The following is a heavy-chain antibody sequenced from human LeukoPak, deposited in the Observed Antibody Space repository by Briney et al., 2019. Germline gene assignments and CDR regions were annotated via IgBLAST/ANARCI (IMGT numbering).Heavy chain of an antibody. CDR1: GYTFTSYA. J-gene: IGHJ6*02. CDR2: INAGNGNT. Sequence: ASVKVSCKASGYTFTSYAMHWVRQAPGRRLEWMGWINAGNGNTKYSQKFQGRVTITRDTSASTAYMELSSLRSEDTAVYYCARDGVPAAMVYYYYYGMDVWGQGTTVTVSS. V-gene: IGHV1-3*01. CDR3: ARDGVPAAMVYYYYYGMDV. D-gene: IGHD2-2*01.